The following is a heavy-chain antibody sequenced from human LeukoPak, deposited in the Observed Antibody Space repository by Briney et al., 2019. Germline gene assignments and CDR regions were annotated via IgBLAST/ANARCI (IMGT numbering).Heavy chain of an antibody. CDR3: ARVQITMIVVVINPLDY. D-gene: IGHD3-22*01. CDR1: GGTFSSYA. J-gene: IGHJ4*02. V-gene: IGHV1-69*04. CDR2: IIPILGIA. Sequence: WASVKVSCKASGGTFSSYAISWVRQAPGQGLEWMGRIIPILGIANYAQKFQGRVTMTTDTSTSTAYMELRSLRSDDTAVYYCARVQITMIVVVINPLDYWGQGTLVTVSS.